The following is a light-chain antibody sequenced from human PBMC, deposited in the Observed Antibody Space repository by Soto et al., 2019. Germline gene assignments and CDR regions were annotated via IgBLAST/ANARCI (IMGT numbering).Light chain of an antibody. Sequence: EIVLTQSPVTLSLSPVERATLSCMASQSVSSSYLAWYQQKPGQAPRLLIYGASSRATGIPDRFSGSGSGTDFTLTISRLEPEDFAVYYCQQYGSSRRTFGQGTKVDIK. CDR2: GAS. V-gene: IGKV3-20*01. J-gene: IGKJ1*01. CDR3: QQYGSSRRT. CDR1: QSVSSSY.